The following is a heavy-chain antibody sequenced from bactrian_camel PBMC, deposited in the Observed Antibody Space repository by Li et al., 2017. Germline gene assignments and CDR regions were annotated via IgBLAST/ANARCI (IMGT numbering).Heavy chain of an antibody. CDR1: GFTFEYSD. D-gene: IGHD5*01. V-gene: IGHV3S63*01. CDR2: ISSLGDL. Sequence: HVQLVESGGDSVEAGGSLTLSCTASGFTFEYSDVGWYRQAPGNECELVSTISSLGDLHYADSVKGRFTISRDNAKNTLYLQLNSLTREDSAMYYCTRETQWVGYHEFAEYWGQGTQVTVS. CDR3: TRETQWVGYHEFAEY. J-gene: IGHJ4*01.